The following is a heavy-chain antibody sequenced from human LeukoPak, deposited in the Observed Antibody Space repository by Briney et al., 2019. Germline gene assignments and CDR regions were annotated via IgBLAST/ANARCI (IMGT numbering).Heavy chain of an antibody. J-gene: IGHJ4*02. Sequence: GGSLRLSCAASGFPFSAYWMLWARQAPGKGLVWVSRITSDGATSYADSVKGRFTISRENAKNTLYLQLNSLRAEDTAVYYCAGIDWVTDFWGQGTLVTVSS. V-gene: IGHV3-74*01. CDR1: GFPFSAYW. CDR3: AGIDWVTDF. CDR2: ITSDGAT. D-gene: IGHD2-21*01.